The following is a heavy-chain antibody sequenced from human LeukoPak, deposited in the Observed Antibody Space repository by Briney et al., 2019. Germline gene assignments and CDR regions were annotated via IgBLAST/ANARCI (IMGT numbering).Heavy chain of an antibody. CDR2: ISYDGSDR. Sequence: PGGSLRLSCAASGFTFSSYSSYAMHWVRQAPGKGLEWVAGISYDGSDRYYADSVKGLFTISRDSSKNTLYLQMNSLRVEDTAVYYCAIDPNWGTHSWGQGVLVTVSS. D-gene: IGHD7-27*01. CDR3: AIDPNWGTHS. V-gene: IGHV3-30-3*01. J-gene: IGHJ4*02. CDR1: GFTFSSYSSYA.